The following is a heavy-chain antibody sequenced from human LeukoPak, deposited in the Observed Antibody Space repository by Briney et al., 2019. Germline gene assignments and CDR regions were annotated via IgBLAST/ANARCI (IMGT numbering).Heavy chain of an antibody. CDR3: ARHGSYSGYRYYYGMDV. CDR2: IYYSGST. J-gene: IGHJ6*02. V-gene: IGHV4-59*08. CDR1: GGSISSYY. Sequence: TSETLSLTCTVSGGSISSYYWSWIRQPPGKGLEWIGYIYYSGSTNYNPSLKSRVTISVDTSKNQFSLKLSSATAADTAVYYCARHGSYSGYRYYYGMDVWGQGTTVTVSS. D-gene: IGHD5-12*01.